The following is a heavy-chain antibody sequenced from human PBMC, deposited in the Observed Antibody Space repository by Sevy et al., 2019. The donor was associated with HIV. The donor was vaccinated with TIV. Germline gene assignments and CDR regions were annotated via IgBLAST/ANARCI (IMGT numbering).Heavy chain of an antibody. CDR1: GYTFSASW. J-gene: IGHJ4*02. CDR3: TSQNTFDY. V-gene: IGHV3-7*01. CDR2: INRDGTEK. Sequence: GGCLRLSCAASGYTFSASWMSWVRQAPGKGLEWVANINRDGTEKYYLDSVKGRFIISRDNAKNSLFLQMNSLRVEDTAVYYCTSQNTFDYWGQGALVTVSS.